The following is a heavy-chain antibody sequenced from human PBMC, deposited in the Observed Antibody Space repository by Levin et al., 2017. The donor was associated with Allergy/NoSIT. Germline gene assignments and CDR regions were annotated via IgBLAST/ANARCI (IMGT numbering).Heavy chain of an antibody. J-gene: IGHJ4*02. CDR3: ARHGVAAAGAPRYFDY. CDR2: ISSSGSTI. CDR1: GFTFSDYY. V-gene: IGHV3-11*01. D-gene: IGHD6-13*01. Sequence: SCAASGFTFSDYYMSWIRQAPGKGLEWVSYISSSGSTIYYADSVKGRFTISRDNAKNSLYLQMNSLRAEDTAVYYCARHGVAAAGAPRYFDYWGQGTLVTVSS.